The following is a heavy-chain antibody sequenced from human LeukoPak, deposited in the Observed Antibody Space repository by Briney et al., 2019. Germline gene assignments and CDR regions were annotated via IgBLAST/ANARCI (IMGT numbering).Heavy chain of an antibody. CDR2: INQDGSEK. D-gene: IGHD5-18*01. J-gene: IGHJ4*02. CDR1: GFTFVSHW. V-gene: IGHV3-7*03. CDR3: ARFIRGYSYGAFDY. Sequence: GGSLRLSCVASGFTFVSHWMTWVRQTPGKGLEWVANINQDGSEKYYVDSVKGRFTISRDKAKNSLYLQMNSLRAEDTALYYCARFIRGYSYGAFDYWGQGTLVTVSS.